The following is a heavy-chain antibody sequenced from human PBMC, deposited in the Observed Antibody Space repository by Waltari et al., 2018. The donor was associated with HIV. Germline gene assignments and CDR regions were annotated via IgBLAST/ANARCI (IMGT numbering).Heavy chain of an antibody. CDR2: FYNGGLT. CDR3: VRGSVYGAGSYYPFFDY. V-gene: IGHV4-59*01. J-gene: IGHJ4*02. D-gene: IGHD3-10*01. Sequence: VQLQESGPGLVKPSETLSLTCTVSGGSIDNYYWSFIRQTPGKGLEWIGYFYNGGLTNHNPPLKSRAAISVDSSKNQFSLKLRSVTAADSAIYYCVRGSVYGAGSYYPFFDYWGRGILVTVSS. CDR1: GGSIDNYY.